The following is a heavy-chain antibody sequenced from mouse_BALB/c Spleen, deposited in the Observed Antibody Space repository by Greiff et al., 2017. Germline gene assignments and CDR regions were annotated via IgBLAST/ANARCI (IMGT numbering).Heavy chain of an antibody. V-gene: IGHV5-9-4*01. D-gene: IGHD2-14*01. CDR3: ARGSYYRYDGYAMDY. CDR2: ISSGGSYT. CDR1: GFTFSSYA. J-gene: IGHJ4*01. Sequence: EVMLVESGGGLVKPGGSLKLSCAASGFTFSSYAMSWVRQSPEKRLEWVAEISSGGSYTYYPDTVTGRFTISRDNAKNTLYLEMSSLRSEDTAMYYCARGSYYRYDGYAMDYWGQGTSVTVSS.